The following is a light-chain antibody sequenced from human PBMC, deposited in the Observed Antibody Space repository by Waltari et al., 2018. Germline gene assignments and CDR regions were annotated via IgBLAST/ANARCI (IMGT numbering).Light chain of an antibody. Sequence: QSALTQPPSASGSPGQSVTISCTGTSSDIGDYDYGSWYQQHPGKAPKLIISEVNKRPSGVPNRFSASKSGNTASLTVSGLQAEDEADYYCSSYAGNNNLVFGGGTKLTVL. CDR2: EVN. J-gene: IGLJ2*01. CDR1: SSDIGDYDY. CDR3: SSYAGNNNLV. V-gene: IGLV2-8*01.